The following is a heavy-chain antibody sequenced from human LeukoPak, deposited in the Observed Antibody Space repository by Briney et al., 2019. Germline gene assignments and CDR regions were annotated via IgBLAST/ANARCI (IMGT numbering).Heavy chain of an antibody. D-gene: IGHD4-17*01. CDR1: GFTFSSYS. CDR2: ISSSSSYI. J-gene: IGHJ4*02. CDR3: ARARYGDYYYFDY. Sequence: GGSLRLSCAASGFTFSSYSMNWVRQAPGKGLEWVSSISSSSSYIYYAGSVKGRFTISRDNAKNSLYLQMNSLRAEDTAVYYCARARYGDYYYFDYWGQGTLVTVSS. V-gene: IGHV3-21*01.